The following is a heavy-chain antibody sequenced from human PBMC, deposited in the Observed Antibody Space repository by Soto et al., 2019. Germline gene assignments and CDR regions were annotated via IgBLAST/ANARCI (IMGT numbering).Heavy chain of an antibody. CDR3: ARDGEGYDYMKYYYMDV. Sequence: QVQLQESGPGLVKPSQTLSLTCTVSGGSISSGGYYWSWIRQHPGKGLEWIGYIYYSGSTYYNPSLKRRVTISVDTSKNQFSLKLSSVTAADTAVYYCARDGEGYDYMKYYYMDVWGKGTTVTVSS. CDR2: IYYSGST. J-gene: IGHJ6*03. CDR1: GGSISSGGYY. V-gene: IGHV4-31*03. D-gene: IGHD5-12*01.